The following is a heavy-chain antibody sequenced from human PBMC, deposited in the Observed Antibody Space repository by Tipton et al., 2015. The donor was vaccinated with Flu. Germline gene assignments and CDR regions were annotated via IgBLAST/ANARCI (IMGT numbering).Heavy chain of an antibody. D-gene: IGHD3-10*01. Sequence: TLSLTCSVSGFSFGSGYCWGWIRQPPGKGLEWIGSVSHSGSTYYNPSLRSRVTISVDTSNNQFSLRLNSVTAADTAVYYCARSTYYYGSGSSDYWGQGTLVTVSS. V-gene: IGHV4-38-2*01. CDR1: GFSFGSGYC. CDR2: VSHSGST. J-gene: IGHJ4*02. CDR3: ARSTYYYGSGSSDY.